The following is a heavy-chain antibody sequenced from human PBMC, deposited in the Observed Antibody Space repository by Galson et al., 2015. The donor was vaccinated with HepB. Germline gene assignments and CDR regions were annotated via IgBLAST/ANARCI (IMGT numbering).Heavy chain of an antibody. V-gene: IGHV3-21*01. D-gene: IGHD4-17*01. CDR1: GFIFSSYS. J-gene: IGHJ4*02. Sequence: SLRLSCAASGFIFSSYSMNWVRQAPGKGLEWVSSISSSSSNIYYADSVKGRFTISRDNAENSLYLQMNSLRAEDTAVYYCAREEQYGDYEDYWGQGTLVTVSS. CDR3: AREEQYGDYEDY. CDR2: ISSSSSNI.